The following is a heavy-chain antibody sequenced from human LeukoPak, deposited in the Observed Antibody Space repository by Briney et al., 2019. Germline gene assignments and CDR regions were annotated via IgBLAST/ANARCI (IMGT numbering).Heavy chain of an antibody. Sequence: GGSLRLSCAASGFTFNNYAMNWVRHAPGKGLEWVSSISGGGETTYYADSAKGRFTISRDNSQNTLYLLMNSLRAEDTAVYYCARDYADYVGYFFFDYWGQGTLVTASS. CDR1: GFTFNNYA. D-gene: IGHD4-17*01. CDR3: ARDYADYVGYFFFDY. J-gene: IGHJ4*02. CDR2: ISGGGETT. V-gene: IGHV3-23*01.